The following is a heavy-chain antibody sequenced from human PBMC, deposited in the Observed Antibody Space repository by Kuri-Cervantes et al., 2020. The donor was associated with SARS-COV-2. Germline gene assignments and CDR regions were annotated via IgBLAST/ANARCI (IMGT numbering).Heavy chain of an antibody. V-gene: IGHV3-33*08. J-gene: IGHJ4*02. D-gene: IGHD6-13*01. CDR1: GFTFSNYG. Sequence: GGSLRLSCAASGFTFSNYGMHWVRQAPGKGLEWLALIWYDGSDKYYADSVKGRFTMSRDNSKNTLYLLMNSLRGEDTAIYYCARGIYSTSSPLDYWGQGTLVTVSS. CDR3: ARGIYSTSSPLDY. CDR2: IWYDGSDK.